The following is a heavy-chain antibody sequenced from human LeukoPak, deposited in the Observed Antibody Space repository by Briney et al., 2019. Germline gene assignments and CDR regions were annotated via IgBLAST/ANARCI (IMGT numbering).Heavy chain of an antibody. CDR3: ARRRDYDSSGYYSNFDY. V-gene: IGHV5-51*01. D-gene: IGHD3-22*01. CDR2: IYPGDSDT. J-gene: IGHJ4*02. Sequence: GESLEISCKGSGYIFTSYWIGWVRQMPGKGLEWMGIIYPGDSDTRYSPSFQGQVTISADKSISTAYLQWSGLKASDTAMYYCARRRDYDSSGYYSNFDYWGQGTLVTVSS. CDR1: GYIFTSYW.